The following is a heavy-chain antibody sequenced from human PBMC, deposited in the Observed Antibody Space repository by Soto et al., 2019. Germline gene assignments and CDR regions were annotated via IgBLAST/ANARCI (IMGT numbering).Heavy chain of an antibody. Sequence: EVQLVESGGGLVQPGGSLRLSCAASGFTFSTYWMSWVRQAPGKGLEWVAYIKTGESKKYYADSVRGRFTTSRDNGRNIIYLEMNSRAGESTVLYYSTGGSCRVALAVWGLGTSVTVSS. J-gene: IGHJ6*02. V-gene: IGHV3-7*01. CDR1: GFTFSTYW. CDR2: IKTGESKK. CDR3: TGGSCRVALAV. D-gene: IGHD1-26*01.